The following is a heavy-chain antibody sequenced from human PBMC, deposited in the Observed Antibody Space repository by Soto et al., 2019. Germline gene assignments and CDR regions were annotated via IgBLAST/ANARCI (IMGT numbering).Heavy chain of an antibody. CDR1: GFTFSSYT. D-gene: IGHD2-8*01. CDR3: AKACTNGVCYIDY. Sequence: PGGSLRLSCAASGFTFSSYTMSWVRQAPGKGLEWVSAISGSGGSTYYADSVKGRFTISRDNSKNTLYLQMNSLRAEDTAVYYCAKACTNGVCYIDYWGQGTLVTVSS. CDR2: ISGSGGST. J-gene: IGHJ4*02. V-gene: IGHV3-23*01.